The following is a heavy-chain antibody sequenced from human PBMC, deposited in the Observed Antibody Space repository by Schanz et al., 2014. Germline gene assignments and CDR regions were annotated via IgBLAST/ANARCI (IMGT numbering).Heavy chain of an antibody. V-gene: IGHV3-30*02. CDR3: AKALKPYIASRNGLDV. CDR2: IRYDASNE. D-gene: IGHD3-16*01. Sequence: QAQLVESGGGVVQPGGSLRLSCAASRFAFSNCGMHWVRQAPGKGLEWVAFIRYDASNEYYADSAKGRFTISRDNSKNTLYLQMNSLRPDDTAVYYCAKALKPYIASRNGLDVWGHGTTVTVSS. J-gene: IGHJ6*02. CDR1: RFAFSNCG.